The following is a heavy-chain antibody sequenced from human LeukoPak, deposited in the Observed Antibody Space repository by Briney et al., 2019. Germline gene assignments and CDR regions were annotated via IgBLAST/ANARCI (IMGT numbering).Heavy chain of an antibody. CDR1: GGSISSSSYY. Sequence: SETLSLTCTVSGGSISSSSYYWGWIRQPPGKGLEWIGSIYYSGSTYYNPSLKSRVTISVDTSKNQFSLKLSSVTAADTAVYYCARLENVDGYFDYWGQGTLVTVSS. CDR2: IYYSGST. D-gene: IGHD5-24*01. V-gene: IGHV4-39*01. J-gene: IGHJ4*02. CDR3: ARLENVDGYFDY.